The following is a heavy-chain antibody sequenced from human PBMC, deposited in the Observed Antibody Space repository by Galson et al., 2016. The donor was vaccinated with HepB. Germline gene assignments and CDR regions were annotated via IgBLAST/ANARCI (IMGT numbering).Heavy chain of an antibody. D-gene: IGHD3-10*01. CDR3: ARPYTYYFGSGSYFDVLHYGMDV. CDR2: ISASSGTI. J-gene: IGHJ6*02. CDR1: GFRFSDYN. V-gene: IGHV3-48*01. Sequence: SLRLSCAASGFRFSDYNMNWVRQAPGRGLEWVAYISASSGTIYYADSVKGRFTISRDNANNSLSLRMNSLRAEDTAFYYCARPYTYYFGSGSYFDVLHYGMDVWGQGTMVTVSS.